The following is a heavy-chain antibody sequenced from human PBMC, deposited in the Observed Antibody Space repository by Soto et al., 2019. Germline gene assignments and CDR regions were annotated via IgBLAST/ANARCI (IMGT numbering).Heavy chain of an antibody. Sequence: GSLRLSCAASGFTFSSYGMHWVRQAPGKGLAWVAVISYDGSNKYYADSVKGRFTISRDNSKNTLYLQMNSLRAEDTAVYYCAKEGAGIVGATTDYYGMDVWGQGTTVTVSS. CDR3: AKEGAGIVGATTDYYGMDV. CDR2: ISYDGSNK. J-gene: IGHJ6*02. D-gene: IGHD1-26*01. V-gene: IGHV3-30*18. CDR1: GFTFSSYG.